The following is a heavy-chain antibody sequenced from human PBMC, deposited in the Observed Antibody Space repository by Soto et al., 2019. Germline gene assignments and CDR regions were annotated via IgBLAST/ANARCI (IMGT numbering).Heavy chain of an antibody. CDR2: IWYDGSNK. J-gene: IGHJ4*02. V-gene: IGHV3-33*01. Sequence: GGSLRLSCAASGFTFSNYGMHWVRQAPGKGLEWVAVIWYDGSNKYYADSVTGRFTISRDNSKNTLYLQMNRLRAEDTAVYYCARYFDRSGGNPYYFDDWGQGTLVTVSS. CDR3: ARYFDRSGGNPYYFDD. D-gene: IGHD3-9*01. CDR1: GFTFSNYG.